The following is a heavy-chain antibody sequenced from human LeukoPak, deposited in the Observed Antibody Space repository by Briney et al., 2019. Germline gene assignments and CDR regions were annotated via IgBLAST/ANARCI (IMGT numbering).Heavy chain of an antibody. J-gene: IGHJ4*02. D-gene: IGHD6-19*01. CDR1: GGSISSYY. V-gene: IGHV4-59*01. CDR2: IYYSGST. Sequence: SETLSLTCTVSGGSISSYYWSWIRQPPGKGLEWIGYIYYSGSTNYNPCLKSRVTISVDTSKNQFSLKLSSVTAADTAVYYCARVGSGWYDVTFDYWGQGTLVTVSS. CDR3: ARVGSGWYDVTFDY.